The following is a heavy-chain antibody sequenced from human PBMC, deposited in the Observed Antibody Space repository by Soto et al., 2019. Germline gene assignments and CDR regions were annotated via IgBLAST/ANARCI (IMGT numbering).Heavy chain of an antibody. Sequence: EVQLLDSGGGLVQPGGSLRLSCAASGFPLSTYGMSWVRQAPGKGLEWVSSITGTGGNTYYAVSVKGRFTSSRDNSNNMLYLQLNSLRVEDTAVYYCARIRGYWYGLDVWCQGTTITVSS. CDR1: GFPLSTYG. CDR3: ARIRGYWYGLDV. CDR2: ITGTGGNT. J-gene: IGHJ6*02. V-gene: IGHV3-23*01.